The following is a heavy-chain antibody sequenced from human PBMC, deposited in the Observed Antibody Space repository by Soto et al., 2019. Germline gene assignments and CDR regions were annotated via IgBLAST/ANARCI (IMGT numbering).Heavy chain of an antibody. J-gene: IGHJ4*02. V-gene: IGHV1-69*01. CDR3: AREAVQTVDEGDYFGF. Sequence: QVQLVQSGAEVKKPGSSVKVSCKASGGTFSSYAISWVRQAPGQGLEWMGGIIPIFGTANYAQKFQGRVTITADESTSTAYMELSSLRSEDTAVYYCAREAVQTVDEGDYFGFWGQRSLVTFSS. CDR2: IIPIFGTA. D-gene: IGHD4-17*01. CDR1: GGTFSSYA.